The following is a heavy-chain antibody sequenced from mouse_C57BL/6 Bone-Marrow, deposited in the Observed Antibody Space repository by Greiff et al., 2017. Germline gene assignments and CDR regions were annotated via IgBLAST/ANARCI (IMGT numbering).Heavy chain of an antibody. CDR2: IYPGDGDT. CDR1: GYAFSSSW. CDR3: ARWNWDWYFDV. Sequence: VQLQQSGPELVKPGASVKISCKASGYAFSSSWMNWVKQRPGQGLEWIGRIYPGDGDTNYNGKFKGKATLTADKSSSTAYMQLSSLTSEDSAVYFCARWNWDWYFDVWGTGTTVTVSS. D-gene: IGHD4-1*01. V-gene: IGHV1-82*01. J-gene: IGHJ1*03.